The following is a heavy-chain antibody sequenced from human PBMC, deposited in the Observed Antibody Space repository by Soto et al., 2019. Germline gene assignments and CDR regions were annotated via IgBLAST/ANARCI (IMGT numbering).Heavy chain of an antibody. CDR1: GGSISSYY. CDR3: GRGITSPVLRFLEWLPPYGFDP. CDR2: IYYSGST. D-gene: IGHD3-3*01. V-gene: IGHV4-59*01. J-gene: IGHJ5*02. Sequence: SETLSLTCTVSGGSISSYYWSWIRQPPGKGLEWIGYIYYSGSTNYNPSLKSRVTISVDTSKNQFSLKLSSVTAADTAVYYCGRGITSPVLRFLEWLPPYGFDPWGQGTLVTVSS.